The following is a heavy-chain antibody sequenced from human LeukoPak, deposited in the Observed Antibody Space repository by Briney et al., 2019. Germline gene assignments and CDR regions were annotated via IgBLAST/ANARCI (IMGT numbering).Heavy chain of an antibody. CDR2: INHSGST. CDR1: GGSFSGYY. CDR3: ARARYSGSYNC. Sequence: SETLSLTCAVYGGSFSGYYWSWIRQPPGKGLEWIGEINHSGSTNYNPSLKSRVTISVDTSKNQFSLKLSSVTAADTAVYYCARARYSGSYNCWGQGTLVTVSS. V-gene: IGHV4-34*01. D-gene: IGHD1-26*01. J-gene: IGHJ4*02.